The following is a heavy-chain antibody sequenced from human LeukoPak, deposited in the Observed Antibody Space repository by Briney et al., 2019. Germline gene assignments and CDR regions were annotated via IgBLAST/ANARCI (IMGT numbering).Heavy chain of an antibody. CDR2: IKQDGSEK. D-gene: IGHD2-21*01. Sequence: GGSLRLSCAASGFTFSSYWISWVRQAPGKGLEWVANIKQDGSEKYYVDSVKGRFTISRDNAKNSLYLQMNSLRAEDTAVYYCATFPPYYYYYYMDVWGKGTTVTVSS. V-gene: IGHV3-7*01. J-gene: IGHJ6*03. CDR1: GFTFSSYW. CDR3: ATFPPYYYYYYMDV.